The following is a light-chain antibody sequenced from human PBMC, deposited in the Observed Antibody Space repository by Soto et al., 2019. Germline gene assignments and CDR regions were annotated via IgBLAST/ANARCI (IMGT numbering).Light chain of an antibody. Sequence: DIQMTQSPSTLSASVGDRVTITCRASQSISSWLAWYQQNPGKAPKLLIYDASSLESGVPSRFSGSGSGTEFTLTISSLQPDDFATYYCQQYNSYSRRTFGQGTKLEIK. CDR1: QSISSW. V-gene: IGKV1-5*01. J-gene: IGKJ2*01. CDR2: DAS. CDR3: QQYNSYSRRT.